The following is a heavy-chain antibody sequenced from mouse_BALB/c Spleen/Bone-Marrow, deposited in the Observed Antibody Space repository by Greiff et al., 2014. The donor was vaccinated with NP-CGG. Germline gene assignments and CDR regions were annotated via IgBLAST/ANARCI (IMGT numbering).Heavy chain of an antibody. CDR2: IDPANGNT. CDR3: ANYYYGSSLFAY. D-gene: IGHD1-1*01. V-gene: IGHV14-3*02. CDR1: GFNIKDTY. J-gene: IGHJ3*01. Sequence: VQLQQSGAELVKPGASVKLSCTASGFNIKDTYMPWVKQRPEQGLEWIGRIDPANGNTKYDPKFQGKATITADTSSNTAYLQLNSLTTGDTAVQFRANYYYGSSLFAYGGQGTLVTVSA.